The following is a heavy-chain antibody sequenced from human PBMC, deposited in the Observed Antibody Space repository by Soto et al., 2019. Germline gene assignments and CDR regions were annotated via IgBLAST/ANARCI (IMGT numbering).Heavy chain of an antibody. D-gene: IGHD2-2*02. CDR2: IYSGGST. V-gene: IGHV3-53*01. J-gene: IGHJ6*02. CDR3: ARDRSSQYCSSTSCYTSYYGMDV. Sequence: GSLRLSCAASGFTVSSNYMSWVRQAPGKGLEWVSVIYSGGSTYYADSVKGRFTISRDNSKNAPYLQMNSLRAEDTAVYYCARDRSSQYCSSTSCYTSYYGMDVWGQGTTVTVSS. CDR1: GFTVSSNY.